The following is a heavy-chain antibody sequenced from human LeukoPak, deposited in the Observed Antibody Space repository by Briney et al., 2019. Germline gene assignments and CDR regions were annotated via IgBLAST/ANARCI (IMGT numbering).Heavy chain of an antibody. J-gene: IGHJ4*02. CDR2: TYFQSIWPY. CDR1: GDTVSRNNPA. Sequence: SQTLSLTCAISGDTVSRNNPAWNWIRQSPSRGLEWLGRTYFQSIWPYDYAMSVKSRITINADTSKNQFSLHLSSVTPEDTAIYYCSRCWNYAFDSWGQGTQVTVSS. V-gene: IGHV6-1*01. CDR3: SRCWNYAFDS. D-gene: IGHD1-7*01.